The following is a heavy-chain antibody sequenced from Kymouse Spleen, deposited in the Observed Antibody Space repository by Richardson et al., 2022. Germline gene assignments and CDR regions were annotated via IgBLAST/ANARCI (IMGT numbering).Heavy chain of an antibody. J-gene: IGHJ4*02. Sequence: EVQLVESGGGLVQPGGSLKLSCAASGFTFSGSAMHWVRQASGKGLEWVGRIRSKANSYATAYAASVKGRFTISRDDSKNTAYLQMNSLKTEDTAVYYCTRHGAARPFDYWGQGTLVTVSS. CDR2: IRSKANSYAT. CDR3: TRHGAARPFDY. D-gene: IGHD6-6*01. CDR1: GFTFSGSA. V-gene: IGHV3-73*02.